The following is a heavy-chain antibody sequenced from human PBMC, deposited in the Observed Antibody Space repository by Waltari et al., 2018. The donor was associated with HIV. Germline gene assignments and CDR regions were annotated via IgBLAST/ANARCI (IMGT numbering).Heavy chain of an antibody. J-gene: IGHJ4*02. D-gene: IGHD3-9*01. Sequence: EVQLVESGGGLVQPGRSLGLSCAASGFKFDDYAIHWVRQAPGKGLEWVSCISWNSRSVAYAASVNGRFSVSRDNAKTSVSLQIHSLRTEDTALYYCAKEDGPFGDILTGHFAFDYWGQGVLVTVSS. CDR2: ISWNSRSV. CDR3: AKEDGPFGDILTGHFAFDY. CDR1: GFKFDDYA. V-gene: IGHV3-9*01.